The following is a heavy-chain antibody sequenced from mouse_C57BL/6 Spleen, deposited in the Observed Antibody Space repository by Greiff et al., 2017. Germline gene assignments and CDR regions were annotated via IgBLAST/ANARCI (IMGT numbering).Heavy chain of an antibody. J-gene: IGHJ4*01. CDR2: INPYNGGT. D-gene: IGHD2-12*01. Sequence: EVKLQQSGPVLVKPGASVKMSCKASGYTFTDYYMNWVKQSHGKSLEWIGVINPYNGGTSYNQKFKGKATLTVDKSSSTAYMELNSLTSEDSAVYYCATYDGYAMDYWGQGTSVTVSS. V-gene: IGHV1-19*01. CDR3: ATYDGYAMDY. CDR1: GYTFTDYY.